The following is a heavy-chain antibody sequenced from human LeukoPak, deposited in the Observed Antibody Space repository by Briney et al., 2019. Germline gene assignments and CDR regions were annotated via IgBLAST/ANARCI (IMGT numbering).Heavy chain of an antibody. V-gene: IGHV3-23*01. CDR3: AKMKGHPLPKYYMDV. CDR1: GFTFSGFA. Sequence: GGSLRLSCAASGFTFSGFAMSWVRQTPGKGLEWVSGISGGGDNTLYADSVKGRFTISRDNSKNTLYLEMNSLRAEDTAIYYCAKMKGHPLPKYYMDVWGQGTTVTVSS. D-gene: IGHD1-26*01. J-gene: IGHJ6*01. CDR2: ISGGGDNT.